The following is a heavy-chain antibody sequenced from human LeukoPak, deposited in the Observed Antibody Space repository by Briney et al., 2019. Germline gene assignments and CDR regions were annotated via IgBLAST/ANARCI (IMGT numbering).Heavy chain of an antibody. V-gene: IGHV3-13*01. CDR3: ARGGRRDGYNYPYDY. CDR1: GFTFSSYD. CDR2: IGTAGDT. J-gene: IGHJ4*02. D-gene: IGHD5-24*01. Sequence: PGGSLRLSCAASGFTFSSYDMHWVRQATGKGLEWVSAIGTAGDTYYPGSVKGRFTISRENAKNSLYLQMNSLRAEDTAVYYCARGGRRDGYNYPYDYWGQGTLVTVSS.